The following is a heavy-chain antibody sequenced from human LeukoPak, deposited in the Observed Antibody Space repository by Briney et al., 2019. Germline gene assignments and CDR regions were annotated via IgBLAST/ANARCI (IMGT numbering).Heavy chain of an antibody. CDR3: AKDWGPYSSSWYEQGAFDI. D-gene: IGHD6-13*01. CDR2: ISGSGGST. CDR1: GFTFSSYA. V-gene: IGHV3-23*01. J-gene: IGHJ3*02. Sequence: GGSLRLSCAASGFTFSSYAMSWVRQAPGKGLECVSAISGSGGSTYYADSVKGPFTISRDNSKNTLYLQLNSLRAEDTAVYYCAKDWGPYSSSWYEQGAFDIWGQGTMVTVSS.